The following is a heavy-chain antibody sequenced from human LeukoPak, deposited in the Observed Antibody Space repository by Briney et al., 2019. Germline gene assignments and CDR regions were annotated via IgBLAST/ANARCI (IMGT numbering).Heavy chain of an antibody. CDR2: IDYSGDNT. CDR3: AKDDRWLQFCC. Sequence: GGSLRLSCTASGFTLSSYEMSWIRQAPGKGLEWVSSIDYSGDNTYYADSVKGRFTISRDNSKNTLYLQLSSLRGDDTAVYYCAKDDRWLQFCCWGQGTLVTVSA. CDR1: GFTLSSYE. V-gene: IGHV3-23*01. J-gene: IGHJ4*02. D-gene: IGHD5-24*01.